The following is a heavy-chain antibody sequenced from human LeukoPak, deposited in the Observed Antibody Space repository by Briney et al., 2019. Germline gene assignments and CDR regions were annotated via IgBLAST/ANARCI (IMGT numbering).Heavy chain of an antibody. V-gene: IGHV1-2*06. J-gene: IGHJ5*02. CDR3: ARYPSIPTIVVVVAATDDWFDP. D-gene: IGHD2-15*01. CDR1: GYTFTGYY. CDR2: INPNSGGT. Sequence: ASVKVSCKASGYTFTGYYMHWVRQAPGQGLEWMGRINPNSGGTNYAQKFQGRVTMTRDTSISTAYMELSRLRSDDTAVYYCARYPSIPTIVVVVAATDDWFDPWGQGTLVTVSS.